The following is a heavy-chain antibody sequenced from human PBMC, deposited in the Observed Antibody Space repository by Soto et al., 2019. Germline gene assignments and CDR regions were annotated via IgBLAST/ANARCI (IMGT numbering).Heavy chain of an antibody. CDR1: GYTFTSYY. Sequence: QVQLVQSGAEVKKPGASVKASCKASGYTFTSYYIHWVRQAPGQGLEWMAIFNPTGDTASYAQKLQGRVTMTRDTSTGTAYMELGSLRSEDTAVYYCARGGRIVDTGIGYYYYHAMDVWGQGTTVTVS. J-gene: IGHJ6*02. CDR3: ARGGRIVDTGIGYYYYHAMDV. CDR2: FNPTGDTA. V-gene: IGHV1-46*01. D-gene: IGHD5-18*01.